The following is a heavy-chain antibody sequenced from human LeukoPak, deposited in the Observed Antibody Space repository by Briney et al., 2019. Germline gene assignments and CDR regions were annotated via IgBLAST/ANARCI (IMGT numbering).Heavy chain of an antibody. CDR1: GFTFSSYS. Sequence: PGGPLRLSCAASGFTFSSYSMNWVRQAPGKGLEWVSYISSSSSTIYYADSVKGRFTISRDNAKNSLYLQMNSLRAEDTAVYYCARERAWIPDYYYGMDVWGQGTTVTVSS. CDR3: ARERAWIPDYYYGMDV. V-gene: IGHV3-48*01. CDR2: ISSSSSTI. J-gene: IGHJ6*02. D-gene: IGHD5-18*01.